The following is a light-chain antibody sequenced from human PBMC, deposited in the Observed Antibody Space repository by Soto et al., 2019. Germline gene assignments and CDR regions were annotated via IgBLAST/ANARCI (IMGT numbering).Light chain of an antibody. J-gene: IGKJ2*01. V-gene: IGKV3-15*01. CDR2: GAS. CDR3: QHYNIWPFP. CDR1: QSVSSN. Sequence: EIVMTQSPATLSVSPGERATLSCRASQSVSSNLAWYQQKPGQAPTLLIYGASARATGIPARFSGSGSGTEFTLTISSLQSEDVAVYYCQHYNIWPFPFGQGTKLEI.